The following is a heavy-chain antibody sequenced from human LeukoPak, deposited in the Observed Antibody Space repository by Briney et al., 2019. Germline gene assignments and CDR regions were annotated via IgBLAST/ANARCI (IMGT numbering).Heavy chain of an antibody. V-gene: IGHV1-2*02. CDR1: RCNFIGYY. Sequence: GASVQVSCKASRCNFIGYYIHWVRQAPGQGLEWMGWINPNSGATIYAQKFQGRVTVTGDTSTSTAYMELSRLRSDDTAVYYCTRVESMTLFDSWGQGTLVTVSS. CDR3: TRVESMTLFDS. CDR2: INPNSGAT. J-gene: IGHJ5*01.